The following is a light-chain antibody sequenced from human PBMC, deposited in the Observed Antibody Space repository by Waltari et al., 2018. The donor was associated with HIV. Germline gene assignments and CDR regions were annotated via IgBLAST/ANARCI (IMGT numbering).Light chain of an antibody. CDR2: GAS. CDR1: QSISS. V-gene: IGKV3-20*01. CDR3: QHYGSSLT. Sequence: EIVLTQSPGTLSLSPGERATLSCRASQSISSLAWYQQKPGQAPRLLIHGASCRATGIPDRCSGSGSGPDFTLTISRLEPEDFAVYYCQHYGSSLTFGQGTRLEIK. J-gene: IGKJ5*01.